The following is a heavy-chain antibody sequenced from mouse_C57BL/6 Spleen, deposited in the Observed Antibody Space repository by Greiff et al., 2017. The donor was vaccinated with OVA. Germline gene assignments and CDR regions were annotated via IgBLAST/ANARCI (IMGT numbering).Heavy chain of an antibody. CDR1: GFTFSSYA. D-gene: IGHD1-1*01. J-gene: IGHJ4*01. V-gene: IGHV5-9-1*02. Sequence: EVNVVESGEGLVKPGGSLKLSCAASGFTFSSYAMSWVRQTPEKRLEWVAYISSGGDYIYYADTVKGRFTISRDNARNTLYLQMSSLKSEDTAMYYCTRGEYYYGSSYEDAMDYWGQGTSVTVSS. CDR2: ISSGGDYI. CDR3: TRGEYYYGSSYEDAMDY.